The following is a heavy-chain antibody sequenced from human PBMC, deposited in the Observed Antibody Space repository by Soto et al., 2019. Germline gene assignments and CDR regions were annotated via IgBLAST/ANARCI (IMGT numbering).Heavy chain of an antibody. V-gene: IGHV4-30-4*01. CDR3: ARGSAAKRYFDL. D-gene: IGHD5-18*01. CDR1: GAPISGGDYH. CDR2: IFPSGAT. J-gene: IGHJ2*01. Sequence: QVQLQESGPGLVKPSQTLSLMCTVSGAPISGGDYHWSWIRQPPGKGLEWIGYIFPSGATHYNSSLRSRITMGGETSKSHSSLKLTSVTAADTAVYFCARGSAAKRYFDLWGRGTLVTVSS.